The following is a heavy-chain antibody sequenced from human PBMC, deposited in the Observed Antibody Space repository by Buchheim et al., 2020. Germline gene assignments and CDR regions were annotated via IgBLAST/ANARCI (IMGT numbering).Heavy chain of an antibody. V-gene: IGHV3-21*01. CDR2: ISSSSSYI. Sequence: EVQLVESGGGLVKPGGSLGLSCAASGFTFSSYSMNWVRQAPGKGLEWVSSISSSSSYIYYADSVKGRFTISRDNAKNSLYLQMNSLRAEDTAVYYCANRDSPDCGGDCYSSYFDYWGQGTL. D-gene: IGHD2-21*02. CDR3: ANRDSPDCGGDCYSSYFDY. CDR1: GFTFSSYS. J-gene: IGHJ4*02.